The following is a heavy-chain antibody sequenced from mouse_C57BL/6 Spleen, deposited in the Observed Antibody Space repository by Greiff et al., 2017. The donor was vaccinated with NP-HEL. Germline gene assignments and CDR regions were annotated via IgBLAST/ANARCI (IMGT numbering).Heavy chain of an antibody. V-gene: IGHV1-26*01. Sequence: VQLQQFGPELVKPGASVKISCKASGYTFTDYYMNWVKQSHGKSLEWIGDINPNNGGTSYNQKFKGKATLTVDKSSSTAYMELRSLTSEDSAVYYCARCDYDGVDYWGQGTTLTVSS. CDR3: ARCDYDGVDY. CDR1: GYTFTDYY. CDR2: INPNNGGT. D-gene: IGHD2-4*01. J-gene: IGHJ2*01.